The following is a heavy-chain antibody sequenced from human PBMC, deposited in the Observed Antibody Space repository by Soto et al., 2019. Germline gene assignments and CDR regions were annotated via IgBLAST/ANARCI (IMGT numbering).Heavy chain of an antibody. CDR3: ASMTPVATAACDI. Sequence: QITLKESGPTLVKPTQTLKLTCTASGLSFGTSGVGVGWIRQPPGTALEWLALIYWNDDQRYSPSLKSRLATTKDTAKNQVVLTMTNVDPVDTATYYIASMTPVATAACDIWGQGIMVPV. CDR2: IYWNDDQ. V-gene: IGHV2-5*01. D-gene: IGHD4-17*01. CDR1: GLSFGTSGVG. J-gene: IGHJ3*02.